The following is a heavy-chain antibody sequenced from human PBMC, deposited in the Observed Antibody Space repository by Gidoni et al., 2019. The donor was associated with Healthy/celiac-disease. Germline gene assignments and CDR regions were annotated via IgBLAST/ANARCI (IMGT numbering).Heavy chain of an antibody. D-gene: IGHD1-26*01. Sequence: QVQLVQSGAEVKKPGASVKVSCKASGYTFTSYYMHWVRQAPGQGLEWMGIINPSGGSTSYAQKFQGRVTMTRDTSTSTVYMELSSLRSEDTAVYYCAREYGGSHDLQYYYYGMDVWGQGTTVTVSS. V-gene: IGHV1-46*01. CDR2: INPSGGST. CDR3: AREYGGSHDLQYYYYGMDV. CDR1: GYTFTSYY. J-gene: IGHJ6*02.